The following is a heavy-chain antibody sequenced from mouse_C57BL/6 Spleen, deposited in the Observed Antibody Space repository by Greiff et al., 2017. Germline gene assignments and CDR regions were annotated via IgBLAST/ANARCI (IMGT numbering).Heavy chain of an antibody. CDR3: ARDAPSYYGYGCYAMDY. V-gene: IGHV1-76*01. CDR2: IYPGSGNT. CDR1: GYTFTDYY. D-gene: IGHD2-2*01. J-gene: IGHJ4*01. Sequence: QVQLKESGAELVRPGASVKLSCKASGYTFTDYYINWVKQRPGQGLEWIARIYPGSGNTYYNEKFKGKATLTAEKSSSTAYMQLSSLTSEYSAVYFCARDAPSYYGYGCYAMDYWGQGTSVTVSS.